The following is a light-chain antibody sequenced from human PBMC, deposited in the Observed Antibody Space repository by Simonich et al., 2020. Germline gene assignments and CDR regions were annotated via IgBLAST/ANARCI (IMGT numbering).Light chain of an antibody. CDR2: YAS. J-gene: IGKJ4*01. Sequence: EIVLTQSPDFQSVTPKEKVTITCRASQSIGSSLHWYQQKPDQSPKLLIKYASQSISGVPSRFSGSGSGTDFTLTISSLQPEDFATYYCQQANSFPLTFGGGTKVEIK. CDR1: QSIGSS. V-gene: IGKV6-21*02. CDR3: QQANSFPLT.